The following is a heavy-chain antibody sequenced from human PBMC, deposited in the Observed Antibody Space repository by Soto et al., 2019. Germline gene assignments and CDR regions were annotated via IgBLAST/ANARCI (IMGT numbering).Heavy chain of an antibody. D-gene: IGHD3-22*01. Sequence: ASVKVSCKASGYTLSSFGISWVRQVPGQGLEWMGWISSYNGDTNYAQKLQGRVSMTTDTSTRTAYMELSSLRSEDTAVYYCASSYYYDSSGYSSLYYYYGMDVWGQGTTVTVSS. CDR2: ISSYNGDT. CDR1: GYTLSSFG. CDR3: ASSYYYDSSGYSSLYYYYGMDV. V-gene: IGHV1-18*01. J-gene: IGHJ6*02.